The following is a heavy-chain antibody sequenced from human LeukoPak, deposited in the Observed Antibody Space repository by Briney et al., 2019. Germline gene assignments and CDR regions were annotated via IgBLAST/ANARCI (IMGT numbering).Heavy chain of an antibody. CDR3: AKDEKLGYGYYYYYYMDV. V-gene: IGHV3-30*02. J-gene: IGHJ6*03. CDR2: IRYDGSNK. Sequence: PGGSLRLSCAASGFTFSSYGMHWVRQAPGKGLEWVAFIRYDGSNKYYADSVKGRFTISRDNSKNTLYLQMNSLRAEDTAVYYCAKDEKLGYGYYYYYYMDVWGKGTTVTVSS. D-gene: IGHD7-27*01. CDR1: GFTFSSYG.